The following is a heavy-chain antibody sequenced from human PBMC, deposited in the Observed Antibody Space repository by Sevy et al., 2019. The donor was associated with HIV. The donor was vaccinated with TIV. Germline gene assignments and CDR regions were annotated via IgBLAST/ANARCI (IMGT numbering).Heavy chain of an antibody. CDR3: AKDPHFDY. J-gene: IGHJ4*02. CDR2: ISYDGSNK. V-gene: IGHV3-30*18. CDR1: GFTFSSYG. Sequence: GSLRLSCAASGFTFSSYGMHWVRQAPGKGLEWVAVISYDGSNKYYADSVKGRFTISRDNSKNTLYLQMNSLRAEDTAVYYCAKDPHFDYWGQGTLVTVSS.